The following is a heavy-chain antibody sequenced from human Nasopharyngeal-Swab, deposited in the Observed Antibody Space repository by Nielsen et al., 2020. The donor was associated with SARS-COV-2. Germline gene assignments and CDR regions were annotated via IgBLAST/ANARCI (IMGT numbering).Heavy chain of an antibody. V-gene: IGHV3-9*01. J-gene: IGHJ6*02. CDR3: AKDQRALDSNYYYYGMDV. CDR1: GFTFDAYA. CDR2: ISWNSGSI. D-gene: IGHD3/OR15-3a*01. Sequence: GGSLRLSCAASGFTFDAYAMHWVRHAPGKGLEWVSGISWNSGSIGYADSVKGRFTIYRDNAKNSLYLQMNSLRAEDTALYYCAKDQRALDSNYYYYGMDVWGQGTTVTVSS.